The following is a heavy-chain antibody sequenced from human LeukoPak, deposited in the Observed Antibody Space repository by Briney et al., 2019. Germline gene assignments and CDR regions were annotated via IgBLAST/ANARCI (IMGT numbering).Heavy chain of an antibody. CDR1: GFTFSSYE. J-gene: IGHJ5*02. Sequence: GGSLRLSCAASGFTFSSYEMNWVRQAPGKGLEWVSYISNSGSSIYYADSVKGRLTISRDNAKNSLYLQMNSLRAEDTAVYYCARENGGWKGINWFDPWGQGTLVTVSS. V-gene: IGHV3-48*03. D-gene: IGHD6-19*01. CDR2: ISNSGSSI. CDR3: ARENGGWKGINWFDP.